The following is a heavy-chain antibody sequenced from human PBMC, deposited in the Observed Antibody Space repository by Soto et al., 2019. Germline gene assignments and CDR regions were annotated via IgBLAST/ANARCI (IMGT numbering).Heavy chain of an antibody. CDR3: ARAYSYYGSGSPPLDY. J-gene: IGHJ4*02. D-gene: IGHD3-10*01. V-gene: IGHV1-18*01. CDR2: ISAYNGNT. Sequence: QVQLVQSGAEVKKPGASVKVSCKASGYTFTSYGISWVRQAPGQGLEWMGWISAYNGNTNYAQKLQGRVTRTTDTSTSTAYMELRSLRSDDTAVYYCARAYSYYGSGSPPLDYWGQGTLVTVSS. CDR1: GYTFTSYG.